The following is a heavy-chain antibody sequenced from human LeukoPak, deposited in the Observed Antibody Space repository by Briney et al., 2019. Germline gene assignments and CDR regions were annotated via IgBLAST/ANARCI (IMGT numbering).Heavy chain of an antibody. CDR2: IYASGGT. D-gene: IGHD6-25*01. J-gene: IGHJ3*02. V-gene: IGHV4-4*07. Sequence: KPAETLSLTCTASGGSISSYHWSWIRQPAGKGLEWIGSIYASGGTNYNPSLKSRVTMSVDTSKNQFSLKLSSVTAADTAVYYCARDHAAFHGFDIWGQGTMVTV. CDR1: GGSISSYH. CDR3: ARDHAAFHGFDI.